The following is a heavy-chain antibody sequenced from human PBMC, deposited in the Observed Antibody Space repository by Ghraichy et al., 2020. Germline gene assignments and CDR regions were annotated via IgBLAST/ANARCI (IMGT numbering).Heavy chain of an antibody. CDR1: GFTFSTYS. CDR2: INNNSTYI. J-gene: IGHJ4*02. Sequence: GVSLRLSCAATGFTFSTYSMAWVRQAPGKGLQWVSSINNNSTYIYYSDSVKGRFTISRDNAENSLYLQMNSLRAEDTAVYYCARGEWTLTYFHYWGQGTLVTVSS. D-gene: IGHD3-3*01. CDR3: ARGEWTLTYFHY. V-gene: IGHV3-21*01.